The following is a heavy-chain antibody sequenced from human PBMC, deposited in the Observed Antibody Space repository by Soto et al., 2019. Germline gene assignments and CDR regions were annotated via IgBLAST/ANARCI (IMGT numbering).Heavy chain of an antibody. J-gene: IGHJ5*02. CDR3: ARVQGRITIFGVVPPGDWFDP. CDR1: GYSISSGYY. CDR2: IYHSGST. D-gene: IGHD3-3*01. Sequence: ETLSLTCAVSGYSISSGYYWGWIRQPPGKGLEWIGSIYHSGSTYYNPSLKSRVTISVDTSKNQFSLKLSSVTAADTAVYYCARVQGRITIFGVVPPGDWFDPWGQGTLVTVSS. V-gene: IGHV4-38-2*01.